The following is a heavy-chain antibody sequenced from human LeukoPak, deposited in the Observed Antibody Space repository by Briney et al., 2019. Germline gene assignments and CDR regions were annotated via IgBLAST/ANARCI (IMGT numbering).Heavy chain of an antibody. D-gene: IGHD2-2*01. CDR3: AREGIPKAVVPAAPFDY. V-gene: IGHV3-74*01. CDR2: ISTEGGNT. J-gene: IGHJ4*02. Sequence: GGSLRLSCAASRFTFSSYWMHWVRQAPGKGLVWVSRISTEGGNTAYADSVKGRFTVSRDNGRNTLYLQMNSLRAEDTAVYYCAREGIPKAVVPAAPFDYWGQGTLVTVSS. CDR1: RFTFSSYW.